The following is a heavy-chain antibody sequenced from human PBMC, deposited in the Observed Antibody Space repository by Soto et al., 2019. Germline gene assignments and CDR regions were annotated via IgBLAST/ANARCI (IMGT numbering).Heavy chain of an antibody. D-gene: IGHD1-7*01. CDR3: ARDRGRWNYGDFDY. Sequence: QVQLQESGPGLVKPSETLSLTCTVSGGSISSYYWSWIRQPPGKGLEWIGYIYYSGSTNYNPSLKSRVTISVDTSKNQFSLKLSSVTAADTAVYYCARDRGRWNYGDFDYWGQGTLVTVSS. V-gene: IGHV4-59*01. J-gene: IGHJ4*02. CDR2: IYYSGST. CDR1: GGSISSYY.